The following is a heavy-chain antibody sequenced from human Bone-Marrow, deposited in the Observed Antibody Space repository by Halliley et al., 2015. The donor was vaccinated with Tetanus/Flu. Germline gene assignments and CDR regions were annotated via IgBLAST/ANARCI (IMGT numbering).Heavy chain of an antibody. CDR1: GYSFISDW. D-gene: IGHD1-26*01. V-gene: IGHV5-51*01. CDR3: ARGGSGQYSAYFGS. J-gene: IGHJ4*02. CDR2: IYPGDSET. Sequence: QLVQSGAEVRKPGESLRISCKASGYSFISDWIGWVRQKPGKGLDWMGVIYPGDSETRYSPSFQGQVTISADKSITTAYLQWTSRKASDTAIYFCARGGSGQYSAYFGSWGQGTLVTVSS.